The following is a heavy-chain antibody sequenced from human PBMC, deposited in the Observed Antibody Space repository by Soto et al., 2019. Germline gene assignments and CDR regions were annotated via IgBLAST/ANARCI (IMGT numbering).Heavy chain of an antibody. D-gene: IGHD3-9*01. CDR3: ARVGERWQYFDWFYYFDS. CDR1: GGTLTSHY. J-gene: IGHJ4*02. CDR2: IYYSGRA. V-gene: IGHV4-59*11. Sequence: ETLSLTCSVSGGTLTSHYWSWIRQPPGKGLEWIGYIYYSGRAHYHPSLKSRVTMSADMSKNQLSLTVSSVTAADTAVYYCARVGERWQYFDWFYYFDSWGQGALVTVS.